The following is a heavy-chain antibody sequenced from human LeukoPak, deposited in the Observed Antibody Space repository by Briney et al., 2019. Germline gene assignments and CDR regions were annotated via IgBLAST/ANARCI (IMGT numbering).Heavy chain of an antibody. Sequence: GGSLKLSCAASGFTFSGSAMHWVRQASGKGREWVGRIRSKANTYATAYAASVKGRFSISRDDSKNMAYLQLNSLKTEDTAVYYCSAAVGTDFYDYGMDVWGQGTTVTVSS. V-gene: IGHV3-73*01. CDR1: GFTFSGSA. CDR2: IRSKANTYAT. CDR3: SAAVGTDFYDYGMDV. D-gene: IGHD6-13*01. J-gene: IGHJ6*02.